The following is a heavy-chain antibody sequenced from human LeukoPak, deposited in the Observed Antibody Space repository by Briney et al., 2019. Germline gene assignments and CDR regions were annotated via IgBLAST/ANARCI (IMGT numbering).Heavy chain of an antibody. V-gene: IGHV3-43*02. J-gene: IGHJ4*02. CDR2: ISGDGGST. CDR1: GFTFDHHA. CDR3: AKDKLRSTNYYDSSGYILEY. Sequence: GGSLRLSCAASGFTFDHHAMHWVRQAPGKGLEWVSLISGDGGSTYYADSVKGRFTISRDNSKNSLYLQVNSLRTEDTALYYCAKDKLRSTNYYDSSGYILEYWGRGTLVTVSS. D-gene: IGHD3-22*01.